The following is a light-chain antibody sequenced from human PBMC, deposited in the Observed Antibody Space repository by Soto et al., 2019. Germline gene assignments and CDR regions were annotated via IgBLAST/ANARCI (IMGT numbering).Light chain of an antibody. V-gene: IGLV1-44*01. CDR3: ATWDDTLNGVV. J-gene: IGLJ3*02. CDR1: SSNIGINA. CDR2: GNN. Sequence: QSVLTQPPSASGTPGQRVTIPCSGSSSNIGINAVNWYQQLPGTAPKLLIYGNNQRPSGVADRFSGSKSGTSASLAISGLQSDDETDYYCATWDDTLNGVVFGGGTKLTVL.